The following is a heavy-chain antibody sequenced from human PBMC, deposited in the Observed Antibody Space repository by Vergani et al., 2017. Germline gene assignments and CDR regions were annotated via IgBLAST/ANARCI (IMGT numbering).Heavy chain of an antibody. CDR1: GYSFTSYW. V-gene: IGHV5-51*01. CDR3: ARATVTTLSEEGWSSFDI. Sequence: EVQLVQSGAEVKKPGESLKISCQVSGYSFTSYWIGWVRQMPGKGLEWMGIIYPGDPDTRYSPSFQGQVTISAHKSIITAYRQLSSLKASDTAMYYCARATVTTLSEEGWSSFDIWGQGTMVTVSS. CDR2: IYPGDPDT. D-gene: IGHD4-17*01. J-gene: IGHJ3*02.